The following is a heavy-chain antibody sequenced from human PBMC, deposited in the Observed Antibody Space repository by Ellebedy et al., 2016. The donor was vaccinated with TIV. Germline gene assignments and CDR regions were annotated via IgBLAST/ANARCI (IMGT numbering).Heavy chain of an antibody. CDR1: GFTFSSYA. Sequence: GGSLRLSCSASGFTFSSYAMHWVRQAPGKGLEYVSAISSNGGSTYYANSVKGRFTISRDNAKNSLYLQMNSLRAEDTAVYYCATWGVYGDLSYDYFDYWGQGTLVTVSS. V-gene: IGHV3-64*04. J-gene: IGHJ4*02. CDR2: ISSNGGST. D-gene: IGHD4-17*01. CDR3: ATWGVYGDLSYDYFDY.